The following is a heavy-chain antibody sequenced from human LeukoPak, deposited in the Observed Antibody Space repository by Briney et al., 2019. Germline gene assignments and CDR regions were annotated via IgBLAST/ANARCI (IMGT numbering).Heavy chain of an antibody. J-gene: IGHJ6*04. Sequence: SETLSLTCAVYGGSFSGYYWSWIRQPPGKGLEWIGEINQSGSTNYNPSLKSRVTISVDTSKNQFSLKLSSVTAADTAVYYCARAVAGPGDVWGKGTTVTVSS. D-gene: IGHD6-19*01. CDR1: GGSFSGYY. CDR3: ARAVAGPGDV. V-gene: IGHV4-34*01. CDR2: INQSGST.